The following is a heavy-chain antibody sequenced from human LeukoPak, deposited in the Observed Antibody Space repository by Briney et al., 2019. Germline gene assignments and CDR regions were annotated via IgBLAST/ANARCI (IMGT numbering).Heavy chain of an antibody. CDR3: AKDSTQGETALDY. CDR2: TRFDGSIK. V-gene: IGHV3-30*02. D-gene: IGHD3-16*01. Sequence: PGGSLRLSCAASGFTFSNYGMHWVRQAPGKGLEWVAFTRFDGSIKYYADSVKGRFTISRDNSKNTLYLQMSSLRAEDTAVFYGAKDSTQGETALDYWGQGTPVTVSS. J-gene: IGHJ4*02. CDR1: GFTFSNYG.